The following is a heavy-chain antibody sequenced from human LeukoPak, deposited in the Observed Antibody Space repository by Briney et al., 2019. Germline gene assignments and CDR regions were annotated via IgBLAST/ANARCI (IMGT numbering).Heavy chain of an antibody. Sequence: SETLSLTCTVSGGSISSYYWSWIRQPPGKGLEWIGYIYYSGSTNYNPSLKSRVTISVDTSKNRFSLKLSSVTAADTAVYYCARHTYYLGGFDYWGQGTLVTVS. J-gene: IGHJ4*02. V-gene: IGHV4-59*08. CDR3: ARHTYYLGGFDY. CDR1: GGSISSYY. CDR2: IYYSGST. D-gene: IGHD3-10*01.